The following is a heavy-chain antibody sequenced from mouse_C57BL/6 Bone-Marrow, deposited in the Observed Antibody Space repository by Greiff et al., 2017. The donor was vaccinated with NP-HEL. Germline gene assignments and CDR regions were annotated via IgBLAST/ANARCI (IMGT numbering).Heavy chain of an antibody. CDR3: ARHPLGYGDYFDY. CDR1: GFTFSSYG. D-gene: IGHD3-1*01. V-gene: IGHV5-6*01. CDR2: ISSGGSYP. J-gene: IGHJ2*01. Sequence: EVQLVESGGDLVKPGGSLKLSCAASGFTFSSYGMSWVRQTPDKRLAWVATISSGGSYPYYPDSVKGRFTIFRDNAKNTLYLQMSSLNSEDTAMYYCARHPLGYGDYFDYWGQGTTLTVSS.